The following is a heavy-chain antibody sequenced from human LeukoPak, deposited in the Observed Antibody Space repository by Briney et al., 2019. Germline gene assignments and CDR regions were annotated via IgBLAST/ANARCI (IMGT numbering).Heavy chain of an antibody. V-gene: IGHV1-69*05. D-gene: IGHD3-9*01. CDR2: IIPIFGTA. Sequence: ASVKVSCKASGGTFSSYAISWVRQAPGQGLEWMGGIIPIFGTANYAQKFQGRVTITTDESTSTAYMELSSLRSEDTAVYYCARVMENDILTGYSSWFDPWGQGTLVTVSS. CDR1: GGTFSSYA. CDR3: ARVMENDILTGYSSWFDP. J-gene: IGHJ5*02.